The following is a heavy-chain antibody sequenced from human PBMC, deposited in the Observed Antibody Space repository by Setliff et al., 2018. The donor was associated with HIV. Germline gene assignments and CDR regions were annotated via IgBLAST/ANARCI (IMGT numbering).Heavy chain of an antibody. V-gene: IGHV4-59*01. CDR2: IFYSGST. Sequence: SETLFLTCTVSGGSISHYYWTWIRQPPGKGLEWIGYIFYSGSTDYNPSLKSRPTISVDTPNNQFSLSLNSVTAADTAVYYCARVGGVLTGTPHFDFWGQGILVTSPQ. J-gene: IGHJ4*02. CDR1: GGSISHYY. CDR3: ARVGGVLTGTPHFDF. D-gene: IGHD3-9*01.